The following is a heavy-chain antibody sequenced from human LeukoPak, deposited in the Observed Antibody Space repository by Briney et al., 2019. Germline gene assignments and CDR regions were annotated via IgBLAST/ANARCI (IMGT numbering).Heavy chain of an antibody. D-gene: IGHD3-22*01. J-gene: IGHJ3*01. CDR2: ISGSGGST. CDR3: AKAGVNYDSSGYYS. V-gene: IGHV3-23*01. Sequence: PGGSLRLSCAASGFTFSRYAMSWVRQAPGKGLEWVSAISGSGGSTYYADSVKGRFTISRDNSKNTLYLQMNSLRAEDTAVYYCAKAGVNYDSSGYYSRGQGTMVTVSS. CDR1: GFTFSRYA.